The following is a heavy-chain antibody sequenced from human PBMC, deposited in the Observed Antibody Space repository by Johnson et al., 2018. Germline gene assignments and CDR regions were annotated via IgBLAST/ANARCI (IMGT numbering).Heavy chain of an antibody. D-gene: IGHD2-15*01. CDR3: AAARLPLFYYYYYMDV. CDR2: ISYDGSNK. CDR1: GFTFSSYA. Sequence: QVQLVESGGGVVQPGRSLRLSCAASGFTFSSYAMHWVRQAPGKGLEWVAVISYDGSNKYYADSVQGRFTISRDNSKNTLYLQMNSLRAEDTAVYYCAAARLPLFYYYYYMDVWGKGTTVTVSS. V-gene: IGHV3-30-3*01. J-gene: IGHJ6*03.